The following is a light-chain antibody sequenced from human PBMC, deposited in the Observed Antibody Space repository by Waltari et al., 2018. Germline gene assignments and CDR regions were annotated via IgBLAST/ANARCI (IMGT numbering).Light chain of an antibody. Sequence: DIQMTQSYSSLSASVGDSVTITCRASQSISSYLNWYQQKPGKAPKLLIYAASSLQSGVPSRFSGSGSGTDFTLTISSLQPEDFATYYCQQSYSTPYTFGQGTKLEIK. J-gene: IGKJ2*01. CDR2: AAS. V-gene: IGKV1-39*01. CDR1: QSISSY. CDR3: QQSYSTPYT.